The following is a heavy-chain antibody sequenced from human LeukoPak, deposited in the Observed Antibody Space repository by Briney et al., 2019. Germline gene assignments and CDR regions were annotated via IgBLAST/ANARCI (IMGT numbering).Heavy chain of an antibody. CDR2: IYYNGST. V-gene: IGHV4-39*01. CDR3: ARQITIFGVVKGFDP. D-gene: IGHD3-3*01. Sequence: SETLSLTCTVSGGSISSSSYYWGWIRQPPGKGLEWIGSIYYNGSTYYNPSLKSRVTISVDTSKNQFSLKLSSVTAADTAVYYCARQITIFGVVKGFDPWGQGTLVTVSS. J-gene: IGHJ5*02. CDR1: GGSISSSSYY.